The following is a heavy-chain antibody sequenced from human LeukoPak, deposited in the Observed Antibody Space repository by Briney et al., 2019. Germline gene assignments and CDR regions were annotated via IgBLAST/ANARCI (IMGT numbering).Heavy chain of an antibody. CDR2: NYSSGTT. CDR1: GGSIRNSSFY. J-gene: IGHJ1*01. Sequence: PSETLSLTCAVSGGSIRNSSFYWGWIRQPPGKGLEWIASNYSSGTTYYNPSIKSRITIFVDTSKNQVSLKLSSVTAADTAVYFCARHYSSSGPFQHWGQGTLVTVSS. V-gene: IGHV4-39*01. CDR3: ARHYSSSGPFQH. D-gene: IGHD3-22*01.